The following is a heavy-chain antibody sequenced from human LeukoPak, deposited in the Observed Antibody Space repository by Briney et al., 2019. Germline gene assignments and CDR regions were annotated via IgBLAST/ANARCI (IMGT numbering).Heavy chain of an antibody. CDR1: GGSFSGYY. CDR3: ARDQGYGLNYYYYYGMDV. Sequence: SETLSLTCAVYGGSFSGYYWSWIRQPPGKGLEWIGEINHSGSTNYNPSLKSRVTISADTSKNQFSLKLSSVTAADTAVYYCARDQGYGLNYYYYYGMDVWGQGTTVTVSS. CDR2: INHSGST. D-gene: IGHD5-12*01. V-gene: IGHV4-34*01. J-gene: IGHJ6*02.